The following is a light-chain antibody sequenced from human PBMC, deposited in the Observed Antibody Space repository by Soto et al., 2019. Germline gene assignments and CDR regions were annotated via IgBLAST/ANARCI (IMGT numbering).Light chain of an antibody. V-gene: IGKV3-11*01. J-gene: IGKJ4*01. CDR1: QSVSSY. CDR3: QRRSNSPATT. Sequence: EIVLTQSPATLSLSPGEIATLSCRASQSVSSYLAWYQQKPGQAPRLLIYDASNRATGIPARFSGSGSGTDFTLTISSLEPEDFAGYDCQRRSNSPATTFGGGPKVDIK. CDR2: DAS.